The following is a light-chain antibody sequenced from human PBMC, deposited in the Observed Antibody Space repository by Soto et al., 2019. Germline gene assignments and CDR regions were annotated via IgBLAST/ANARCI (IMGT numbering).Light chain of an antibody. Sequence: QSALTQSASVSGFPGQSITISCTGTSSDIGNYNLVSWYQQHPGKAPKLMIYEGSKRPSGVSNRFSGSKSGNTASLTISGLQAEDEADYYCCSYAGSSTSVIFGGGTKLTVL. J-gene: IGLJ2*01. V-gene: IGLV2-23*01. CDR3: CSYAGSSTSVI. CDR2: EGS. CDR1: SSDIGNYNL.